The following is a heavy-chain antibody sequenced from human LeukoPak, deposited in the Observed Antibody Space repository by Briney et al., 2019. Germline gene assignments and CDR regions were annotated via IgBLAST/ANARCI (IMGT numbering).Heavy chain of an antibody. CDR2: MNPNSGNT. D-gene: IGHD3-10*01. CDR1: GYTFTSYD. J-gene: IGHJ4*02. Sequence: GASVKVSCKASGYTFTSYDINWVRQATGQGLEWMGWMNPNSGNTGYAQKFQGRVTMTRNTSISTAYMELSSLRSEDTAVYYCARVRGRITMVRGVTHCDYWGQGTLVTVSS. CDR3: ARVRGRITMVRGVTHCDY. V-gene: IGHV1-8*01.